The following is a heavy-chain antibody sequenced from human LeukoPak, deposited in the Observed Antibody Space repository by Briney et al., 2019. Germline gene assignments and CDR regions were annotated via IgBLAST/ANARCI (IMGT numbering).Heavy chain of an antibody. CDR3: ARRGIAVAGDFNWFDP. J-gene: IGHJ5*02. Sequence: GGSLRLSCAASGFTFSSYAISWVRQAPGQGLEWMGRIIPILGIANYAQKFQGRVTITADKSTSTAYMELSSLRSEDTAVYYCARRGIAVAGDFNWFDPWGQGTLVTVSS. CDR2: IIPILGIA. D-gene: IGHD6-19*01. V-gene: IGHV1-69*04. CDR1: GFTFSSYA.